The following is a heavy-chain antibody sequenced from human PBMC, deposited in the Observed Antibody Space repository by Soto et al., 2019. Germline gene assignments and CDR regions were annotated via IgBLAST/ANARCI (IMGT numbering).Heavy chain of an antibody. CDR3: ARGRWLINY. CDR2: IYYSGST. V-gene: IGHV4-30-4*01. D-gene: IGHD3-16*01. Sequence: SETLSLTCTVSGGSISSGDYYYSWIRQPPGKGLEWIGYIYYSGSTYYSPSLKSRVIISIDTSRNQFSLELTSVTVADTAVYYCARGRWLINYWGQGTLVTVSS. CDR1: GGSISSGDYY. J-gene: IGHJ4*02.